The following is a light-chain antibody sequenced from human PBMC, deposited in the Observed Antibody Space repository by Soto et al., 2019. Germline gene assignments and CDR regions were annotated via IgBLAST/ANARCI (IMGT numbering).Light chain of an antibody. Sequence: EVVLTQSPGTLSLSPGERATLSCRASQSVSNNYLAWYQQKPGQSPKLLVFGSSDRATGIPDRLSGSGSGTDFTLTISSLEPEDFAVYYWQQYGSSPPYTFGQGTKLEIE. CDR2: GSS. J-gene: IGKJ2*01. CDR1: QSVSNNY. V-gene: IGKV3-20*01. CDR3: QQYGSSPPYT.